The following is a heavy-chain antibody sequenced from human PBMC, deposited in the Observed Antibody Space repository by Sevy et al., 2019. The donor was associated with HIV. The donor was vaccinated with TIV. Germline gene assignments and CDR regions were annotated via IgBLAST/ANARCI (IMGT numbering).Heavy chain of an antibody. Sequence: GGSLRLSCAASGFTFSTYAMSWVRQAPGKGLEWVSVISGSGGDTYYAESVKGRFTISRDNSKNTLYLQMNSLRAEDMAVYYCAKDAYYYDGSGYSMSQWYYGMDVWGQGTTLTVSS. D-gene: IGHD3-22*01. CDR3: AKDAYYYDGSGYSMSQWYYGMDV. V-gene: IGHV3-23*01. J-gene: IGHJ6*02. CDR2: ISGSGGDT. CDR1: GFTFSTYA.